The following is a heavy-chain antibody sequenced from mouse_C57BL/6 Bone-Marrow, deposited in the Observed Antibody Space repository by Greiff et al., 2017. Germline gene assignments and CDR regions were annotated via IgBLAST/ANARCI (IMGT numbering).Heavy chain of an antibody. CDR3: ARVHYYGSSYWYFDV. CDR1: GYTFTSYW. J-gene: IGHJ1*03. D-gene: IGHD1-1*01. V-gene: IGHV1-64*01. Sequence: VKLQQPGAELVKPGASVKLSCKASGYTFTSYWMHWVKQRPGQGLEWIGMIHPNSGSTNYNEKFKSKATLTVDKSSSTAYMQLSSLTSEDSAVYYCARVHYYGSSYWYFDVWGTGTTVTVSS. CDR2: IHPNSGST.